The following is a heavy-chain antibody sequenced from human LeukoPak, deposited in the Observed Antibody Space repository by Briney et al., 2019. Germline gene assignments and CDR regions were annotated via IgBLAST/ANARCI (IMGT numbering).Heavy chain of an antibody. V-gene: IGHV1-18*01. D-gene: IGHD6-13*01. J-gene: IGHJ4*02. CDR3: ARRGPAAGTGPIDY. CDR2: ISAYNGNT. CDR1: GDTFTSYI. Sequence: ASVKVSCKASGDTFTSYIISWVRQAPGQGVEWMGWISAYNGNTDYAQKIQGRVTMTTDTSTSTAYMELGSLRSDDTAMYYCARRGPAAGTGPIDYWGQGTLVTVSS.